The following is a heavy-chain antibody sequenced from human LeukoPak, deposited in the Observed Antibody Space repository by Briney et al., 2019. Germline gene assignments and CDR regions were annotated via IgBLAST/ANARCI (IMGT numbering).Heavy chain of an antibody. CDR2: ISTYKGNT. CDR1: GYTFNSCD. Sequence: ASVKVSCKASGYTFNSCDISWVRQAPGQGLGWMAWISTYKGNTNYALKVQGRATMTTDTSTSTAYMELRSLRSDDTAVYYCARVLRYDFWSAYYFDYWGQGTLVTVSS. CDR3: ARVLRYDFWSAYYFDY. V-gene: IGHV1-18*01. D-gene: IGHD3-3*01. J-gene: IGHJ4*02.